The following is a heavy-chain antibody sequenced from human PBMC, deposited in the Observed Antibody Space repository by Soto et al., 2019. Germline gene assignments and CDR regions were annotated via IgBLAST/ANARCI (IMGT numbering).Heavy chain of an antibody. Sequence: SETLSLTCTVSGGSISSSSYYWGWIRQPPGKGLEWIGSIYYSGSTYYNPSLKSRVTISVDTSKNQFSLKLSSVTAADTAVYYCSRVYSGSYSDSWGQGTLVTVSS. D-gene: IGHD1-26*01. CDR2: IYYSGST. J-gene: IGHJ4*02. V-gene: IGHV4-39*07. CDR1: GGSISSSSYY. CDR3: SRVYSGSYSDS.